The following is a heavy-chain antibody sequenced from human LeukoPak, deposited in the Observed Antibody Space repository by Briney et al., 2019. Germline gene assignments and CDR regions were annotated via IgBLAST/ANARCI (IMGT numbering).Heavy chain of an antibody. Sequence: SETLSLTCTVSGASIRSYYWSWLRQPPGKGLEWFGYFYYSGSTKYNRSLESRVTIPVDTFKNQLYLKLNSVTAADTAVYYCARHSRAYTSASGTFENWGQGTLVTVSS. D-gene: IGHD6-6*01. V-gene: IGHV4-59*08. CDR1: GASIRSYY. CDR3: ARHSRAYTSASGTFEN. CDR2: FYYSGST. J-gene: IGHJ4*02.